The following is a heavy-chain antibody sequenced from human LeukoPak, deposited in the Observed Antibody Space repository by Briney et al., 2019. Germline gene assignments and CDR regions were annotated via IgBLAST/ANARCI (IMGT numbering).Heavy chain of an antibody. CDR1: GFTFSTYA. CDR2: FSYDGSTQ. Sequence: GGSLRLSCAGSGFTFSTYAMHWVRQAPGKGLEWVALFSYDGSTQRYADSVKGRFTISRDNYKNSLYLQMNSLRTEDTAVYYWAKAKDGFGGYDYLFDYWGQGTLVTVSS. J-gene: IGHJ4*02. V-gene: IGHV3-30-3*01. CDR3: AKAKDGFGGYDYLFDY. D-gene: IGHD5-12*01.